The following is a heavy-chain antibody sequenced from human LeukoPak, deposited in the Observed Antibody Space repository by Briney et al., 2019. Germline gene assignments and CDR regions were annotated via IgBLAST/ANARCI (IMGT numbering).Heavy chain of an antibody. CDR3: AKGVVTAVTHFDQ. J-gene: IGHJ4*02. CDR1: GITFSRNW. V-gene: IGHV3-7*05. CDR2: IKQDGSEK. D-gene: IGHD4-11*01. Sequence: GGSLRLSCAVSGITFSRNWMSWVCQAPGKGLEWVANIKQDGSEKYYVDSVKGRFTISRDNAKNSLYLQMNSLRAEDTAVYYCAKGVVTAVTHFDQWGQGTLVTVSS.